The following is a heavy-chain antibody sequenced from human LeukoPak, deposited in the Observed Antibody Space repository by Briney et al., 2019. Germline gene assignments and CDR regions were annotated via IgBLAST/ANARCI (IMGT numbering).Heavy chain of an antibody. CDR2: ISGSGDST. V-gene: IGHV3-23*01. D-gene: IGHD3-3*01. Sequence: QTGGSLRLSCAASGFTFSSYAMSWVRQAPGKGLEWVSAISGSGDSTYYADSVKGRFTISRDNSKNTLYLQMNSLRAEDTAVYYCAKVARITIFGVPDAFDIWGQGTMVTVSS. CDR1: GFTFSSYA. CDR3: AKVARITIFGVPDAFDI. J-gene: IGHJ3*02.